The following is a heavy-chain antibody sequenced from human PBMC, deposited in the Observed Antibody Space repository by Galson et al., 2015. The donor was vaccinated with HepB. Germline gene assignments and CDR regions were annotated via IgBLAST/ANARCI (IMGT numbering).Heavy chain of an antibody. CDR3: ARNLGYDFWSGPDY. D-gene: IGHD3-3*01. Sequence: SLRLSCAASGFTFSSYGMHWVRQAPGKRLEWVAVILYDGSNKYYADSVKGRFTISRDNSKNTLYLQMNSLRAEDTAVYYCARNLGYDFWSGPDYWGQGTLVTVAS. CDR1: GFTFSSYG. J-gene: IGHJ4*02. CDR2: ILYDGSNK. V-gene: IGHV3-33*01.